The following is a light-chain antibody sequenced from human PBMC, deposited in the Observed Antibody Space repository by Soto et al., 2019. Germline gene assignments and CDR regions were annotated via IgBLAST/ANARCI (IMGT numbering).Light chain of an antibody. CDR3: QQSSSTPIT. J-gene: IGKJ5*01. CDR1: QSISSY. CDR2: AAS. V-gene: IGKV1-39*01. Sequence: DIQMTQSPSSLSASVGDRVTITCRASQSISSYLNWYQQKPGKAPKLLIYAASSLQSGVPSRFXXXXSXXXXXXXXTXXQXEDFATYYCQQSSSTPITFGQGTRLEIK.